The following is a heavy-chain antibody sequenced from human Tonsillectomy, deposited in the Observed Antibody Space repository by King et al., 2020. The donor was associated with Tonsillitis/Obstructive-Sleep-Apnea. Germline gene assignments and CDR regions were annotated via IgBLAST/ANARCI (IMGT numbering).Heavy chain of an antibody. Sequence: EVQLVESGGGLVQPGGSLRLSCAASGFTFSSFAMNWVRQAPGKGLEWVSTINYSGDSTYYADSVKGRFTISRDNSKNTLYLQMNSLRAEDTALYYCAKYRLEWLLSPAFDYWGQGTLVTVSS. J-gene: IGHJ4*02. D-gene: IGHD3-3*01. CDR2: INYSGDST. CDR1: GFTFSSFA. CDR3: AKYRLEWLLSPAFDY. V-gene: IGHV3-23*04.